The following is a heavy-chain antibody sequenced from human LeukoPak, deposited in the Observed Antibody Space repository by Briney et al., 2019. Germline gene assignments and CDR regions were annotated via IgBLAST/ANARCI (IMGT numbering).Heavy chain of an antibody. Sequence: PSETLSLTCAVYGGSFSGYYWSWIRQPPGKGLEWIGEINHSGSTNYNPSLKSRVTISVDTSKNQFSLKLSSVTAADTAVYYCARVSYYYDSSGYYPHYNWFDPWGQGTLVTVSS. D-gene: IGHD3-22*01. J-gene: IGHJ5*02. CDR3: ARVSYYYDSSGYYPHYNWFDP. CDR1: GGSFSGYY. V-gene: IGHV4-34*01. CDR2: INHSGST.